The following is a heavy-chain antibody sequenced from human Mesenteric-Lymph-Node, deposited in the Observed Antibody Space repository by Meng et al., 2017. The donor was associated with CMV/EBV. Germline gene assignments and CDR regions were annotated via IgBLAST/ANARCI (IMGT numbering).Heavy chain of an antibody. CDR1: RYTFSSYY. CDR2: TSPSGTST. J-gene: IGHJ5*02. Sequence: ASVKVSCKASRYTFSSYYIHWVRQAPGQGLEWMAITSPSGTSTTYAQEFQGRVTVTRDTSTSTLYMDLGSLRSEDTAVYYCARDGTPYHDFWSGYRHWFGPWGQGTLVTVSS. V-gene: IGHV1-46*01. D-gene: IGHD3-3*01. CDR3: ARDGTPYHDFWSGYRHWFGP.